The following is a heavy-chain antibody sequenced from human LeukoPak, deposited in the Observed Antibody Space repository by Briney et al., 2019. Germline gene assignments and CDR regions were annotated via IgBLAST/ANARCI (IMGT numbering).Heavy chain of an antibody. V-gene: IGHV3-64D*06. Sequence: GGSLRLSCSGSGFSFSSYAMHWVRQAPGKGLQYVSVISDKGVSTSYADSVKGRFTIARDNSKNTVYLQMSSLRAEDTAVYYCVGDGRDGYNKYFHHWGQGTLVTVSS. J-gene: IGHJ1*01. CDR3: VGDGRDGYNKYFHH. CDR1: GFSFSSYA. CDR2: ISDKGVST. D-gene: IGHD5-24*01.